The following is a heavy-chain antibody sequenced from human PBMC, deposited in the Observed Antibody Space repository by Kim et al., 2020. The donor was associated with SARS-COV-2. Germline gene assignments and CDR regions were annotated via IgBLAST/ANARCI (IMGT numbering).Heavy chain of an antibody. J-gene: IGHJ4*02. CDR2: IYYSGST. Sequence: SETLSLTCTVSGGSISSSSYYWGWIRQPPGKGLEWIGSIYYSGSTYYNPSLKSRVTISVDTSKNQFSLKLSSLTAADTAVYYCARHWGSSSGYWGQGTLVTVSP. V-gene: IGHV4-39*01. CDR1: GGSISSSSYY. CDR3: ARHWGSSSGY. D-gene: IGHD6-6*01.